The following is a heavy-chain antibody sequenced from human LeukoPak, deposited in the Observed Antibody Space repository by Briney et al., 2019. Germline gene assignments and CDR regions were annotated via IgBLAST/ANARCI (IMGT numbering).Heavy chain of an antibody. V-gene: IGHV3-53*01. D-gene: IGHD2-15*01. CDR3: ARDNDGYCSGGSCYDY. Sequence: GGSLRLSCAASGFTVSSNYMSWVRQAPGKGLEWVSVIYSGGSTYYADSVKGRFTISRDNSKNTLYLQMNSLRAEDTAVYYCARDNDGYCSGGSCYDYWGQGTLVTVSS. J-gene: IGHJ4*02. CDR2: IYSGGST. CDR1: GFTVSSNY.